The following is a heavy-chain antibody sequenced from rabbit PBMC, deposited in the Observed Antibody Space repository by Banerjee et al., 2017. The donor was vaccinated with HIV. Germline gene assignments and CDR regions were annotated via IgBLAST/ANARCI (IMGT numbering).Heavy chain of an antibody. CDR2: IYNGDGST. J-gene: IGHJ4*01. Sequence: QSLEESGGDLVKPGASLTLTCTASGFTLSSYWMSWVRQAPGKGPEWIACIYNGDGSTHYASWVNGRFTISKTSSTTMTLQMTSLTAADTATYFCARGGNYAGDLWGPGTLVTVS. CDR1: GFTLSSYW. D-gene: IGHD1-1*01. CDR3: ARGGNYAGDL. V-gene: IGHV1S40*01.